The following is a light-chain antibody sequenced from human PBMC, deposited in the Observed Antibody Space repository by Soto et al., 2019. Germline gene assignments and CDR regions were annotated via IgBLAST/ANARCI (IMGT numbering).Light chain of an antibody. CDR3: QYYDSSLSGYV. J-gene: IGLJ1*01. Sequence: QSVLTQPPSASGSPGQSVAISCTGTSSDVGGYNYVSWYQQHPGKAPKIMIYEVNKRPSGVPDRFSGSKSGTSASLAITGLQDEDEADYYCQYYDSSLSGYVFGTGTKVTVL. CDR2: EVN. V-gene: IGLV2-8*01. CDR1: SSDVGGYNY.